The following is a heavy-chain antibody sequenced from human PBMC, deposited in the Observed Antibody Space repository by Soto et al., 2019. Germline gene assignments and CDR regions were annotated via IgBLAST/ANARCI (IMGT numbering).Heavy chain of an antibody. J-gene: IGHJ4*02. CDR2: IYSGGYT. CDR3: ATQPGGGGY. D-gene: IGHD3-10*01. CDR1: GFTVSNNY. Sequence: EVQLVESGGGLIQPGGSLRLSCAVSGFTVSNNYMSWVRQAPGKGLEGVSVIYSGGYTAYGDSVKGRFTTSRDNSKNTLYPQMNSRGAGDPAVFFGATQPGGGGYWGQGTLVTVSS. V-gene: IGHV3-53*01.